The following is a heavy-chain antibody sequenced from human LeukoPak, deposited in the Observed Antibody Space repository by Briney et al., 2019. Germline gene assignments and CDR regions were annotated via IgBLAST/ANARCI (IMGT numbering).Heavy chain of an antibody. J-gene: IGHJ4*02. V-gene: IGHV3-23*01. CDR3: AKDDSSGYLFDY. CDR1: GFTFSSYA. Sequence: GGSLRLSCAASGFTFSSYAMSWVRPAPGKGLEWVSAISGSGGSTYYADSVKGRLTISRDNSKNTLYLQMNSLRAEDTAVYYCAKDDSSGYLFDYWGQGTLVTVSS. CDR2: ISGSGGST. D-gene: IGHD3-22*01.